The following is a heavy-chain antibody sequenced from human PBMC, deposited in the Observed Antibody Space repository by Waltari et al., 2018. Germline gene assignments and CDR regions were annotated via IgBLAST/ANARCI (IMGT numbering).Heavy chain of an antibody. V-gene: IGHV1-69*05. CDR3: ARGVGWELLRAFDI. CDR1: GGTFSSYA. Sequence: QVQLVPSGAEVKKPGSSVKVSCKASGGTFSSYAIRWVRQAPGQGLEWMGGIIPIFGTANYAQKFQGRVTITTDESTSTAYMELSSLRSEDTAVYYFARGVGWELLRAFDIWGQGTMVTVSS. J-gene: IGHJ3*02. CDR2: IIPIFGTA. D-gene: IGHD1-26*01.